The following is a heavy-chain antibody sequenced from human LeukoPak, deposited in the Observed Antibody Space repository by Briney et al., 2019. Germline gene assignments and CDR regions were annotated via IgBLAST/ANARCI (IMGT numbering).Heavy chain of an antibody. CDR1: GFTFSDYY. CDR2: ISSSGGTI. D-gene: IGHD5-24*01. CDR3: ARASRDGYNFDY. Sequence: GGSLRLSCAASGFTFSDYYMNWIRQAPGKGLEWVSYISSSGGTIYYADSMKGRFTISRGNAKNSLYLQMNSLRAEDTAVYYCARASRDGYNFDYWGQGTLVTVSS. V-gene: IGHV3-11*01. J-gene: IGHJ4*02.